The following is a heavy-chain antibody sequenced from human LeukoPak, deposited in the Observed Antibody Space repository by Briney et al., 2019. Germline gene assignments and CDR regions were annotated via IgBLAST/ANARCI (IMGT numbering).Heavy chain of an antibody. D-gene: IGHD3-9*01. Sequence: SVKVSCKTSGGTLSSYANAWVRQAPGQGLEWMGGIIPIFNTTDYAQNFQGRVTITTDESTGTTYMELSSLKSEDAAVYYCASHTSAYFEWFFDYWGQGTLVTVSS. V-gene: IGHV1-69*05. CDR2: IIPIFNTT. CDR1: GGTLSSYA. J-gene: IGHJ4*02. CDR3: ASHTSAYFEWFFDY.